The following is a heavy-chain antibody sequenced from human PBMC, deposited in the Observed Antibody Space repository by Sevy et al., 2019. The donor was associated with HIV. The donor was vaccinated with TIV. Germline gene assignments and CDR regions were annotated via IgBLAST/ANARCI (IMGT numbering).Heavy chain of an antibody. V-gene: IGHV1-8*01. CDR3: ARNYDGSGSYFDF. Sequence: ASVKVSCKASGYTFTSYDVNWMRQATGHGLEWMGWMSPNSGNTGYAQNLQGRVTLTRNTSMSTAYMELTSLTSEDTAVYFCARNYDGSGSYFDFWGQGTLVTVSS. J-gene: IGHJ4*02. CDR2: MSPNSGNT. CDR1: GYTFTSYD. D-gene: IGHD3-10*01.